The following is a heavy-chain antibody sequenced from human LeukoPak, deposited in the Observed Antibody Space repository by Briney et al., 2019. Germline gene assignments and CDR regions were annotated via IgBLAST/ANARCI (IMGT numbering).Heavy chain of an antibody. CDR3: ASRARWLQPGGDY. D-gene: IGHD5-24*01. CDR1: GGSISSSSYY. V-gene: IGHV4-39*01. J-gene: IGHJ4*02. CDR2: IYYSGTT. Sequence: PSETLSLTCTVSGGSISSSSYYWGWIRQPPGKGLEWIGSIYYSGTTSSNPSLKSRVTISVDTSKNQFSLKVNSVTAADTAVYYCASRARWLQPGGDYWGQGTLVTVSS.